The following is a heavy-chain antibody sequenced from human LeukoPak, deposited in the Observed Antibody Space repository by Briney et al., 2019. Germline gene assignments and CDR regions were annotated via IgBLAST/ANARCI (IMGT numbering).Heavy chain of an antibody. CDR3: ARGVDYDILTGYDY. J-gene: IGHJ4*02. CDR2: ISYDGSNK. V-gene: IGHV3-30*04. CDR1: GFTFSSYA. D-gene: IGHD3-9*01. Sequence: GRSLRLSCAASGFTFSSYAMHWVRQAPGKGLEWVAVISYDGSNKYYADSVKGRFTISRDNSKNTLYLQMNSLRAEDTAVYYCARGVDYDILTGYDYWGQGPLVTVSS.